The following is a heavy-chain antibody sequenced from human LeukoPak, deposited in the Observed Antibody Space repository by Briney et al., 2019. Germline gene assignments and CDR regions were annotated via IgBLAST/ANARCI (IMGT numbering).Heavy chain of an antibody. D-gene: IGHD6-19*01. J-gene: IGHJ4*02. CDR3: ARGIAVAGRGDY. Sequence: SETLSLTCAVYGGSFCGYYWSWIRQPPGKGLEWIGEINHSGSTNYNPSLKSRVTISVDTSKNQFSLKLSSVTAADTAVYYCARGIAVAGRGDYWGQGTLVTVSS. CDR1: GGSFCGYY. V-gene: IGHV4-34*01. CDR2: INHSGST.